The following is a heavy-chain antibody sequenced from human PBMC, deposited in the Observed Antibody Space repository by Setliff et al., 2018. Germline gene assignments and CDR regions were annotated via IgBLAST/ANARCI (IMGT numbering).Heavy chain of an antibody. CDR1: GFRFSDLY. D-gene: IGHD3-3*01. V-gene: IGHV3-23*01. CDR2: IIGSGIST. J-gene: IGHJ4*01. CDR3: AKSPHDFWSGRVFFDY. Sequence: LRLSCAASGFRFSDLYMSWVRQVPGKGLEWVSTIIGSGISTYYSDSVQGRFTISRDNHKNTLHLQMNSLRVEDTAIYYCAKSPHDFWSGRVFFDYWGQGMLVTVSS.